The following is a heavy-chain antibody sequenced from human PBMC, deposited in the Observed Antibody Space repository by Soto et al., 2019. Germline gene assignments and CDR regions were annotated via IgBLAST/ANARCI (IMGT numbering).Heavy chain of an antibody. CDR1: GFTFSSYG. J-gene: IGHJ4*02. D-gene: IGHD3-22*01. CDR2: ISYDGSNK. V-gene: IGHV3-30*03. CDR3: ASPAIYDSSGYYDY. Sequence: QVQLVESGGGVVQPGRSLRLSCAASGFTFSSYGMHWVRQAPGKGLEWVAVISYDGSNKYYADSVKGRFTISRDNSKNTLYLQMNSLRAEDTVVYYCASPAIYDSSGYYDYWGQGTLVTVSS.